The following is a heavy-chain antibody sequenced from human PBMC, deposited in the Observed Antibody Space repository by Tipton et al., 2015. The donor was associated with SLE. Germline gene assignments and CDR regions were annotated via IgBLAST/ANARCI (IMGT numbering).Heavy chain of an antibody. CDR2: IHTSGST. J-gene: IGHJ6*03. D-gene: IGHD2-2*01. V-gene: IGHV4-61*02. Sequence: TLSLTCTASGGSISSDTFYWSWIRQPAGKGLEWIGRIHTSGSTHYNPSLKSRVTISVDTSKNQFSLKLSSVTAADTAVYYCARDQEGYCSRTSCYPMDVWGKGTTVIVSS. CDR3: ARDQEGYCSRTSCYPMDV. CDR1: GGSISSDTFY.